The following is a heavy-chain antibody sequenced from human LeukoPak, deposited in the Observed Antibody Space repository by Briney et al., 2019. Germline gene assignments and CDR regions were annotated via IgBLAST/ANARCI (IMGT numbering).Heavy chain of an antibody. Sequence: PGGSLRLSCAASGFTFSSHGMQWVRQAPGKGLEWVAVISYDGSTKYYADLVRGRFTISRDNSKSTLYLQMNSLRAEDTAVYYCAKESGSRSYGAYFPHWGQGTLVTVSP. CDR3: AKESGSRSYGAYFPH. V-gene: IGHV3-30*18. D-gene: IGHD6-13*01. CDR1: GFTFSSHG. CDR2: ISYDGSTK. J-gene: IGHJ1*01.